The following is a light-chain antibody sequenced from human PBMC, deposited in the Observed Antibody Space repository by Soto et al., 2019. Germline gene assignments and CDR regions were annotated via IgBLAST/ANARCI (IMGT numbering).Light chain of an antibody. V-gene: IGKV1-39*01. CDR3: QQSYSTLRLT. CDR1: QSISSY. J-gene: IGKJ4*01. CDR2: AAS. Sequence: DIQMTQSPSSLSASVGDRVTITCRASQSISSYLNWYQQKPGKAPKLLIYAASSLQSGVPSRFSGSGSGTDFTLTISSLQPEDVATYYCQQSYSTLRLTFGGGTKVEIK.